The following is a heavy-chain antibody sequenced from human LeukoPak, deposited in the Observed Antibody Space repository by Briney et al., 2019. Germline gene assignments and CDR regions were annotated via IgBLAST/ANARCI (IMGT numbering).Heavy chain of an antibody. J-gene: IGHJ4*02. Sequence: SETLSLTCAVYGGSFSGYYWSWIRQPPGKGLEWIGEINHSGSTNYNPSLKSRVTISVDTSKNQFSLKLSSVTAADMAVYYCARGAYGSGSYRSGYYFDYWGQGTLVTVSS. CDR2: INHSGST. V-gene: IGHV4-34*01. CDR3: ARGAYGSGSYRSGYYFDY. CDR1: GGSFSGYY. D-gene: IGHD3-10*01.